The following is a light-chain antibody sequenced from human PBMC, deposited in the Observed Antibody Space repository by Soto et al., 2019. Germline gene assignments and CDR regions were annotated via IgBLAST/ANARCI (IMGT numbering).Light chain of an antibody. Sequence: DIQMTQSPSSLSASVGDRVTITCRASQGISNYLAWDQQQPGKVPRLLIYAASTLQSGVPSRFRGSGSGTDFTLAIRSLQPEEVATYYCQRYNSAPRTFGQGTKVEIK. J-gene: IGKJ1*01. V-gene: IGKV1-27*01. CDR1: QGISNY. CDR3: QRYNSAPRT. CDR2: AAS.